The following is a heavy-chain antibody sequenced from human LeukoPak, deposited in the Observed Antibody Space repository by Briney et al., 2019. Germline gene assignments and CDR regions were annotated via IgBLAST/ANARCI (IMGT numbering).Heavy chain of an antibody. Sequence: PGGSLRLSCAASGFTFNNAWMSWVRQAPGKGLEWVGRIKSKTDGGTTDYAAPVKGRFTISRDNAKKTLYLQMNSLRVEDTAVYYCARGGSSAWSTYYYYYYMDVWGKGTTVTVSS. CDR1: GFTFNNAW. D-gene: IGHD2-2*01. CDR3: ARGGSSAWSTYYYYYYMDV. CDR2: IKSKTDGGTT. J-gene: IGHJ6*03. V-gene: IGHV3-15*05.